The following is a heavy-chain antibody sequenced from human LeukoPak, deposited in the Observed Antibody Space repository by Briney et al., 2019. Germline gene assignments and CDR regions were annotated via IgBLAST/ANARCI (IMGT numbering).Heavy chain of an antibody. CDR3: AARGYGSGSYPDY. D-gene: IGHD3-10*01. J-gene: IGHJ4*02. V-gene: IGHV4-59*01. CDR1: GGSISSYY. CDR2: IYYSGNT. Sequence: SETLSLTCTVSGGSISSYYWSWIRQPAGKGLEWIGYIYYSGNTNYNPSLKSRVTMSVDTSKNQFSLKLSSVTAADTAVYYCAARGYGSGSYPDYWGQGTLVTVSS.